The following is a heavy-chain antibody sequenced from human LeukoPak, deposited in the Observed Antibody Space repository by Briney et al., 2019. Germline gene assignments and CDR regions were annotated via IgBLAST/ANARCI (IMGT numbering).Heavy chain of an antibody. CDR3: ARGGWHSSFSPPDS. Sequence: GGSLRLSCAASGFTFSSYAIDWIRQAPGKGLEYVSGISATGGNTYYANSVKGRFTISRDNSKNTVSLQMGSLTTADMAVYYCARGGWHSSFSPPDSWGQGTQVIVSS. D-gene: IGHD3-22*01. CDR2: ISATGGNT. CDR1: GFTFSSYA. J-gene: IGHJ4*02. V-gene: IGHV3-64*01.